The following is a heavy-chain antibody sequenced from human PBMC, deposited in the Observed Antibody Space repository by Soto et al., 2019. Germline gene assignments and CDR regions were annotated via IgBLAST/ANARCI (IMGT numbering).Heavy chain of an antibody. CDR2: INHSGST. CDR1: GGSFSGYY. CDR3: ARGRKQWPLSAPLKKVAGTVFDY. V-gene: IGHV4-34*01. J-gene: IGHJ4*02. D-gene: IGHD6-19*01. Sequence: PSETLSLTCAVYGGSFSGYYWSWIRQPPGKGLEWIGEINHSGSTNYNPSLKSRVTISVDTSKNQFSLKLSSVTAADTAVYYCARGRKQWPLSAPLKKVAGTVFDYWGQGTLVTVSS.